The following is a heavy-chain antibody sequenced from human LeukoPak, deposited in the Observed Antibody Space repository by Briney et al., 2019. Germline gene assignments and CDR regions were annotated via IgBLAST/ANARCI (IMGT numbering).Heavy chain of an antibody. V-gene: IGHV1-2*02. CDR2: IDPKSGDT. CDR3: ARSGGHYYYWFDP. Sequence: ASVKVSCKTSGYTFTAYYVHLVRQAPGQGLEWMGWIDPKSGDTRYAQNFQGRVTMTRDTSINTAYMELSGMRSDDTAIYYCARSGGHYYYWFDPWGQGTLVTVSS. J-gene: IGHJ5*02. D-gene: IGHD1-26*01. CDR1: GYTFTAYY.